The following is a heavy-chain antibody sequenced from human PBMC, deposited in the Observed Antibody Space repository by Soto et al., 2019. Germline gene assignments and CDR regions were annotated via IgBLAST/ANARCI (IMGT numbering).Heavy chain of an antibody. CDR1: GGSISRSNW. D-gene: IGHD5-12*01. CDR3: ARVPNPFRLKIGYEDAFDF. J-gene: IGHJ3*01. V-gene: IGHV4-4*02. CDR2: IYHSGST. Sequence: SETLSLTCAVSGGSISRSNWWSWVRQPPGKGLEWIGEIYHSGSTNYNPSLKSRVTISVDKSKNQFSLKLSSVTAADTAVYYCARVPNPFRLKIGYEDAFDFWGQGTMDTVSS.